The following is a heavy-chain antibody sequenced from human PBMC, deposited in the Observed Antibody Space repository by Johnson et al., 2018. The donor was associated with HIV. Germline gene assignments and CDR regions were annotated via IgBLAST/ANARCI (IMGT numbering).Heavy chain of an antibody. CDR2: ISGSGGST. V-gene: IGHV3-11*04. CDR3: ARVEWELGAFDI. D-gene: IGHD1-26*01. CDR1: GFTFSDYY. J-gene: IGHJ3*02. Sequence: QVQLVESGGGLVKPGGSLRLSCAASGFTFSDYYMSWIRQAPGKGLEWVSAISGSGGSTYHADSVKGRFTISRDSSKNTVYLQMNSLGPDDTAVYYCARVEWELGAFDIWGQGTMVTVSS.